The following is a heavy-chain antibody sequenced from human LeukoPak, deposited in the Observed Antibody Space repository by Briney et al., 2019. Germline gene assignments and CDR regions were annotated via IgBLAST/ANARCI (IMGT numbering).Heavy chain of an antibody. CDR1: GGSISSYY. J-gene: IGHJ4*02. CDR2: IYYSGST. V-gene: IGHV4-59*01. CDR3: ARDGLAVAGIRGYFDY. Sequence: SETLSLTCTVSGGSISSYYWSWIRQSPGKGLEWIGYIYYSGSTNYNPSLKSRVTISVDTSKNQFSLKLSSVTAADAAVYYCARDGLAVAGIRGYFDYWGQGTLVTVSS. D-gene: IGHD6-19*01.